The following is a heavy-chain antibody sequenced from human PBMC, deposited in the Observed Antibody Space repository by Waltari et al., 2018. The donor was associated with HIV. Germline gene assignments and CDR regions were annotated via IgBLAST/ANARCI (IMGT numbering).Heavy chain of an antibody. D-gene: IGHD3-22*01. CDR3: ARGGYYYDISGYYHY. Sequence: QGQLVDSGCGVVQPGRSLRLSCAASGFTFPNFPMHWVRQAPGKGLEWVAVIWYDGDNKYYADSVKGRFTISRDNSKNTLYLQMNSLRVEDTAVYYCARGGYYYDISGYYHYWGQGTLVTVSS. CDR1: GFTFPNFP. V-gene: IGHV3-33*01. CDR2: IWYDGDNK. J-gene: IGHJ4*02.